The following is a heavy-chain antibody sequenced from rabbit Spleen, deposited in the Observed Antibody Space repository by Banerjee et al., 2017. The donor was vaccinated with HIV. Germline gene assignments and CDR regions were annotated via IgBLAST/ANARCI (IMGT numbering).Heavy chain of an antibody. J-gene: IGHJ4*01. D-gene: IGHD4-1*01. CDR1: GFDFGRYY. CDR2: IDPIFGIA. Sequence: QEQLEESGGGLVKPGGTLTLTCKASGFDFGRYYMSWVRQAPGKGLEWIGDIDPIFGIAVYASWVNGRFTISNHNAQNTLYLHLNSLTAADTATYFCARNYISSGWGINLWGPGTLVTVS. CDR3: ARNYISSGWGINL. V-gene: IGHV1S43*01.